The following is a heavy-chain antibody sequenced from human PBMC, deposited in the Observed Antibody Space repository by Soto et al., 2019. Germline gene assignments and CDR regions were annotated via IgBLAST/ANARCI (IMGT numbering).Heavy chain of an antibody. V-gene: IGHV4-39*01. J-gene: IGHJ4*02. Sequence: PSETLSLTCTVSGGSISSSSYYWGWIRQPPGKGLEWIGSIYYSGSTYYNPSLKSRVTISVDTSKNQFSLKLSSVTAADTAVYYCASPSPDGGYSVDYWGQGTLVTVSS. D-gene: IGHD5-18*01. CDR2: IYYSGST. CDR3: ASPSPDGGYSVDY. CDR1: GGSISSSSYY.